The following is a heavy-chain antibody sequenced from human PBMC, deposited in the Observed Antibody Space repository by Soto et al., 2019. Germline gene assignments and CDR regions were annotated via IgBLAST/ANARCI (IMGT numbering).Heavy chain of an antibody. D-gene: IGHD6-6*01. Sequence: SVKVSCKASGGTFSSYAISWVRQAPGQGLEWMGGIIPIFGTANYAQKFQGRVTITADESTSTAYMELSSLRSEDTAVYYCARGSDLGIAARPGWYFDLWGRGTLVTVSS. CDR2: IIPIFGTA. CDR1: GGTFSSYA. V-gene: IGHV1-69*13. J-gene: IGHJ2*01. CDR3: ARGSDLGIAARPGWYFDL.